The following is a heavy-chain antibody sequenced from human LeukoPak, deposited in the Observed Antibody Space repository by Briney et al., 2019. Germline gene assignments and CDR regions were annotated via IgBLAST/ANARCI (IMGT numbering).Heavy chain of an antibody. Sequence: GGSLRVSCAASGFTISSNYMSWVRQAPGKGLDWVAIIWHDGTNKYYADSVKGRFTISRDNSKNTLYLQMNSLRVEDTAVYYCARAYYYDTSVTLDYWGQGTLVTVSS. CDR2: IWHDGTNK. CDR3: ARAYYYDTSVTLDY. J-gene: IGHJ4*02. CDR1: GFTISSNY. V-gene: IGHV3-33*08. D-gene: IGHD3-22*01.